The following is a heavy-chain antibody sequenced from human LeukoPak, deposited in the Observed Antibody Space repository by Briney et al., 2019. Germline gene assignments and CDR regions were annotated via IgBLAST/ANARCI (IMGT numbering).Heavy chain of an antibody. D-gene: IGHD3-10*01. CDR2: IANGGT. CDR3: ARDKAHSYGYYFDP. V-gene: IGHV4-4*09. J-gene: IGHJ4*02. CDR1: GDAISTYY. Sequence: SETLSLTCTVSGDAISTYYWNWIRQTPGKGLEWVGHIANGGTDYNPSLKSRAIISVDTSKNQISLRLTSVTAADPAVYYCARDKAHSYGYYFDPWGPGTQVLVSS.